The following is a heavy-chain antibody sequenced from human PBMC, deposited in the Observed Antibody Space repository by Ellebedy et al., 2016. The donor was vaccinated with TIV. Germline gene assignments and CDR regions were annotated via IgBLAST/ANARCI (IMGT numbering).Heavy chain of an antibody. V-gene: IGHV4-59*11. CDR3: ARGGSGWLFDY. CDR2: ISYSGST. J-gene: IGHJ4*02. CDR1: GGSISSHY. Sequence: SETLSLTXTVSGGSISSHYWSWIRQPPGKGLEWIGHISYSGSTNYNPSLKSRVFISVDTSKNQFSLKLSSVTAADTAVYYCARGGSGWLFDYWGQGALVTVSS. D-gene: IGHD6-19*01.